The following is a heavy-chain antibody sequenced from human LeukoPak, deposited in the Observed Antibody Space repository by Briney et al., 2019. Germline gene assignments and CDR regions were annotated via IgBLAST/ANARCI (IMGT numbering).Heavy chain of an antibody. Sequence: ASVKVSCKASGYTFTGYYMHWVRQAPGQGLEWMGWINPNGGGTNYAQKFQGRVTMTRDTSISTAYMELSRLRSDDTAVYYCARDKVALITYYYYGMDVWGQGTTVTVSS. D-gene: IGHD2-15*01. CDR1: GYTFTGYY. CDR3: ARDKVALITYYYYGMDV. J-gene: IGHJ6*02. CDR2: INPNGGGT. V-gene: IGHV1-2*02.